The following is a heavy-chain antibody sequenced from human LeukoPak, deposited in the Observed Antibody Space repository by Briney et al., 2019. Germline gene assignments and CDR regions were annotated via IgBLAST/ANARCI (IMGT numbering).Heavy chain of an antibody. CDR1: GFAFSSYA. D-gene: IGHD3-10*01. CDR3: ARASLMVRGVIMAYDAFDI. V-gene: IGHV3-30-3*01. J-gene: IGHJ3*02. CDR2: ISYDESNK. Sequence: GGSLRLSCAASGFAFSSYAMHWVRQAPGKGLEWVAVISYDESNKYDADSVKGRFTISRDNSKNTLYLQMNSLRAEDTAVYYCARASLMVRGVIMAYDAFDIWGQGTMVTVSS.